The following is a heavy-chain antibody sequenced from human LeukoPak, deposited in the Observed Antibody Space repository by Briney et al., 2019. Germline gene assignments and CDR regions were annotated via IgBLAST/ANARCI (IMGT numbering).Heavy chain of an antibody. CDR3: AKDTSAWWYHRAYMNV. V-gene: IGHV3-23*01. Sequence: GGSLRLSCAASGFSFSNYAMSWVRQAPGGGLKWVSAISGSGDKTFHADSVKGRFTTSRDNSKNTLSLQMSSLRVEDSAVYFCAKDTSAWWYHRAYMNVWGTGTTVTVSS. J-gene: IGHJ6*03. D-gene: IGHD2-15*01. CDR1: GFSFSNYA. CDR2: ISGSGDKT.